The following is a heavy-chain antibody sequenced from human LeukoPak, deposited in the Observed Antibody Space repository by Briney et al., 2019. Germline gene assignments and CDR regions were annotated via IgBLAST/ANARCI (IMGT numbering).Heavy chain of an antibody. D-gene: IGHD1-26*01. J-gene: IGHJ4*02. V-gene: IGHV3-74*01. CDR3: TRDLLVGATPGDY. CDR2: IKTDGSST. Sequence: PGGSLRLSCAASGFTFSNYWMHWVRQAPGRGLVWVSRIKTDGSSTSYADSVKGRFTISRDNAKNTLYLQLNSLRVEDTAIYYCTRDLLVGATPGDYWGQGTLVTVSS. CDR1: GFTFSNYW.